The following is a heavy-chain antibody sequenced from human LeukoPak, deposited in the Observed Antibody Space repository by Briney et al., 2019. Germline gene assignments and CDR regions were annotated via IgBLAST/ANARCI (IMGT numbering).Heavy chain of an antibody. Sequence: SETLSLTCTVSGGSISGSSYYWGWIRQPPGKGLEWIGSIYYSGNTYYNPSLKSRVTISVDTSKNQFSLKLNSVTATDTAVYYCARGGGWYLVRWGQGTLVTVSS. V-gene: IGHV4-39*02. D-gene: IGHD6-19*01. CDR3: ARGGGWYLVR. CDR2: IYYSGNT. J-gene: IGHJ4*02. CDR1: GGSISGSSYY.